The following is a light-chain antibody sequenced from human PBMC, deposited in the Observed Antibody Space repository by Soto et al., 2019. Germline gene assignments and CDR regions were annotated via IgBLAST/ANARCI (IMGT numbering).Light chain of an antibody. CDR3: AAWDDGLSAVV. J-gene: IGLJ2*01. CDR1: SSNIGSNY. V-gene: IGLV1-47*01. CDR2: RNN. Sequence: QSVLTQPPSASGTPGQRVTISCSGSSSNIGSNYVYWYQHLPGTAPKLLIYRNNQRPSGVPDRFSGSKSGTSASLAISGLRSEDEADYYCAAWDDGLSAVVFGGGTKLTVL.